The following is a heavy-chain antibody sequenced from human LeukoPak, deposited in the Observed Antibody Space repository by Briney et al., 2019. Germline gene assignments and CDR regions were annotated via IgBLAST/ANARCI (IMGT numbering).Heavy chain of an antibody. CDR2: SRNKANSYTT. CDR3: VRVRVLTHPAAFHI. CDR1: GFTFSDYY. D-gene: IGHD3-3*01. J-gene: IGHJ3*02. Sequence: PGGSLRLSCAASGFTFSDYYMDWVRQAPGKGLEWVGRSRNKANSYTTKYAASVEGGFTISRDDSKNSLYLQMNSLQTEDTAVYYCVRVRVLTHPAAFHIWGQGTMVTVSS. V-gene: IGHV3-72*01.